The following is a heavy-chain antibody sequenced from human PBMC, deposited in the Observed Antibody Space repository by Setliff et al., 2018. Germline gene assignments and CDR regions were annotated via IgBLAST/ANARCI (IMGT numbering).Heavy chain of an antibody. V-gene: IGHV1-18*01. D-gene: IGHD2-15*01. CDR1: GYTLINYG. Sequence: ASVKVSCKASGYTLINYGISWVRQAPGEGLEWMGWISPYNGVTSYAQRFQGRVTMTTDTSTSAAYLELMSLRSDDTAVYYCAISSLSICSGDTCPNAFDIWGQGTMVTVSS. J-gene: IGHJ3*02. CDR3: AISSLSICSGDTCPNAFDI. CDR2: ISPYNGVT.